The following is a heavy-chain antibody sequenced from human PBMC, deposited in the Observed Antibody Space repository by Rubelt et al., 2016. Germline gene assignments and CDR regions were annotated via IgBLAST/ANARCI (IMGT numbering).Heavy chain of an antibody. D-gene: IGHD2-8*01. Sequence: YADSVKGRFTISRDNAKNSLYLQMNSLRAEDTAVYYCARAGILYLMDAWGQGTTVTVSS. J-gene: IGHJ6*02. V-gene: IGHV3-11*06. CDR3: ARAGILYLMDA.